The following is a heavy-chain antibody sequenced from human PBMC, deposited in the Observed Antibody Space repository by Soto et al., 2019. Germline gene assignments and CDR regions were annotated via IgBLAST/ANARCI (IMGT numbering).Heavy chain of an antibody. CDR2: IYSGGST. V-gene: IGHV3-53*01. CDR1: GFTVSSNY. D-gene: IGHD3-22*01. Sequence: GGSLRLSCAASGFTVSSNYMSWVRQAPGKGLEWVSVIYSGGSTYYADSVKGRFTISRDNSKNTLYLQMNSLRAEDTAVYYCARVTDSSGYDDYWGQGALVTVSS. J-gene: IGHJ4*02. CDR3: ARVTDSSGYDDY.